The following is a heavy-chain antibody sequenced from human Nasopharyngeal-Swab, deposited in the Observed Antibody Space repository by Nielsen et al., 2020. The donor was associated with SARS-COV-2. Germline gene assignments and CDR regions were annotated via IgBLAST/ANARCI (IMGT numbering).Heavy chain of an antibody. D-gene: IGHD6-13*01. J-gene: IGHJ4*02. CDR1: GFTFTSYD. V-gene: IGHV3-30-3*01. CDR2: ISYDGSTK. CDR3: ARGIIAAAED. Sequence: GESLKISCAASGFTFTSYDIQWVRQAPGKGLEWVAVISYDGSTKYYADSVKGRFTVSRDNSKNTLYLQMNSLRAEDTAVYYCARGIIAAAEDWGQGTLVTVSS.